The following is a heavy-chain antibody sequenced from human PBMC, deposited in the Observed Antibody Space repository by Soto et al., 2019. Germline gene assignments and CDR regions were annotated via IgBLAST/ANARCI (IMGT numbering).Heavy chain of an antibody. CDR2: ISSNGGST. D-gene: IGHD3-16*02. Sequence: GGSLRLSCAASGFTFISYAMHWVRQAPGKGLEYVSAISSNGGSTYYANFWKGRFTISRDNSKNTLYLQMGSLRAEDMAVYYCARAPSYDYIWGSYRSVYYYMDVWGKGTTVTVSS. CDR1: GFTFISYA. J-gene: IGHJ6*03. V-gene: IGHV3-64*01. CDR3: ARAPSYDYIWGSYRSVYYYMDV.